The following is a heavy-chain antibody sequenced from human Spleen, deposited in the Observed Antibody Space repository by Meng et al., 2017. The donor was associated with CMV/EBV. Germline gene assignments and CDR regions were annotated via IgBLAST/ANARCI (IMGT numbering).Heavy chain of an antibody. D-gene: IGHD3-22*01. J-gene: IGHJ3*02. CDR3: ARDSTMVVGKSAFDI. Sequence: GSLRLSCTVSGGSISSSSYYWGWIRQPPGKGLEWIGSIYYSGSTYYNPSLKSRVTISVVTSKNQFSLKLSSLTAADTAMYYCARDSTMVVGKSAFDIWGQGTMVTVSS. CDR2: IYYSGST. CDR1: GGSISSSSYY. V-gene: IGHV4-39*07.